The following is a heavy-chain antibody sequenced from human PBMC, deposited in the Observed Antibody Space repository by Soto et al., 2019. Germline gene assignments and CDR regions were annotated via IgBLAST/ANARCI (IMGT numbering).Heavy chain of an antibody. CDR3: ARGVGSGSYYNQYNWFDP. CDR1: GYTFTNYG. J-gene: IGHJ5*02. CDR2: INVYNGNT. Sequence: QVQLVQSGGEVKKPGASVKVSCKASGYTFTNYGISWVRQAPGQGLEWMGWINVYNGNTKYAQKVQGRVTMTTDTSTSTAYMDLRRLRSDDTAVYYCARGVGSGSYYNQYNWFDPWGQGTLVTVSS. D-gene: IGHD3-10*01. V-gene: IGHV1-18*01.